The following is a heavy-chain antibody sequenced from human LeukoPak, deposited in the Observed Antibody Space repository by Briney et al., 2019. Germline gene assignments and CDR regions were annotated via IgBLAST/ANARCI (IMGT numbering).Heavy chain of an antibody. CDR1: GFTFSSYA. CDR2: ISCSGGST. CDR3: AKGSSSGWSGDYFDY. Sequence: GGSLRLSCAASGFTFSSYAMSWVRQAPGKGLEWVSTISCSGGSTYYADSVKGRFTISRDNSKNTLSLQMSSLRVEDTAVYYCAKGSSSGWSGDYFDYWGQGTLVTVSS. J-gene: IGHJ4*02. D-gene: IGHD6-19*01. V-gene: IGHV3-23*01.